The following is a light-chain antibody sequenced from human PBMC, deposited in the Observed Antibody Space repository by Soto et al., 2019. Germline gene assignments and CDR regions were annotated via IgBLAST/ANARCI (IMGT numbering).Light chain of an antibody. CDR3: QQYNSWPYT. V-gene: IGKV3-15*01. J-gene: IGKJ2*01. CDR2: GAS. Sequence: EIVMTQSPATLSVSPGDRVTISCRASQRVSSNFAWYQQKPGQAPTLLIYGASTWATGVPARFSGSGSGTEFTLTISSLQSEDFAVYYCQQYNSWPYTFGQGTKLEIK. CDR1: QRVSSN.